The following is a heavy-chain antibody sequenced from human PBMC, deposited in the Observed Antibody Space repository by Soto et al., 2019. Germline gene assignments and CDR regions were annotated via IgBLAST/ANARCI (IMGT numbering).Heavy chain of an antibody. V-gene: IGHV5-51*01. CDR3: ARTAAAGKYYYGVDV. Sequence: GESLKISCKGSGYSFTSYWIGWVRQMPGKVLECMGIIYPVDSDTRYSPSFQGQVTISADKSISTAYLQWSSLKASDTAIYYCARTAAAGKYYYGVDVWGQGTTVTVSS. CDR2: IYPVDSDT. D-gene: IGHD6-13*01. J-gene: IGHJ6*02. CDR1: GYSFTSYW.